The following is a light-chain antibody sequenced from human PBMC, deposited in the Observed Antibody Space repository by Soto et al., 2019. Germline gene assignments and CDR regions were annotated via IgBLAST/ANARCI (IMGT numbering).Light chain of an antibody. Sequence: DIQMTQSPSSLSASVGDRVTITCRASQSISSYLNWYQQKPGKAPKLLIYKASTLESGVPSRFSGSGSGTEFALTISSLQPADFATYYCQQYNTYSWTFGQGTKVDIK. CDR1: QSISSY. CDR2: KAS. V-gene: IGKV1-5*03. CDR3: QQYNTYSWT. J-gene: IGKJ1*01.